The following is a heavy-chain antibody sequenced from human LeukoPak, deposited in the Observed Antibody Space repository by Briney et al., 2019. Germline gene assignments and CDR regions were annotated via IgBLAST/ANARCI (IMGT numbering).Heavy chain of an antibody. CDR1: GYTFTSYG. CDR2: ISAYNGNT. CDR3: ARDEEWELLYYYYGMDV. Sequence: ASVKVSCKASGYTFTSYGISWARQGPGQGLEWMGWISAYNGNTNYAQKLQGRVTMTTDTSTSTAYMELRSLRSDDTAVYYCARDEEWELLYYYYGMDVWGQGTTVTVSS. V-gene: IGHV1-18*01. J-gene: IGHJ6*02. D-gene: IGHD1-26*01.